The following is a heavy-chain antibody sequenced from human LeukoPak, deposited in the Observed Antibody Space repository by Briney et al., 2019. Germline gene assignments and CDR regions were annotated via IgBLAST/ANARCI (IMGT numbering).Heavy chain of an antibody. Sequence: GGSLRLSCAASGFTFSSYAMRWVRQAPGKGLEWVSAISGSGGSTYYADSVKGRFTISRDNSKNTLYLQMNSLRAEDTAVYYCAKSLHYYDFWSGYYGIDYWGQGTLVTVSS. CDR1: GFTFSSYA. D-gene: IGHD3-3*01. CDR2: ISGSGGST. J-gene: IGHJ4*02. V-gene: IGHV3-23*01. CDR3: AKSLHYYDFWSGYYGIDY.